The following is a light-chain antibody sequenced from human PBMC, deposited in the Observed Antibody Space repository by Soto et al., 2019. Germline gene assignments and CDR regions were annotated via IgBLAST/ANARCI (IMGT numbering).Light chain of an antibody. CDR2: AAS. CDR3: QQRSHWPPIT. CDR1: QTVKSS. J-gene: IGKJ5*01. Sequence: LTQSPPTLSVSPAERPTLPCRARQTVKSSLARYQQKPRQAPRVLIYAASHRAPGVPAKFRGGGAGKDVTLTISSIVPEDAGIYYCQQRSHWPPITFGQGTRLEIK. V-gene: IGKV3-11*01.